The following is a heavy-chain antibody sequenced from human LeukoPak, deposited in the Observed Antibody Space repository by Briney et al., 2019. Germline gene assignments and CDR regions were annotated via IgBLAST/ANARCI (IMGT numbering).Heavy chain of an antibody. CDR2: IYYNGRT. J-gene: IGHJ5*02. D-gene: IGHD3-22*01. V-gene: IGHV4-59*01. CDR3: ARSDSRWNWWDP. CDR1: GGSIRSYY. Sequence: SETLSLTCTVSGGSIRSYYWSWIRQPPGKGLEWIGYIYYNGRTNYNPSLESRVIISGDTSKNQFSLNLRSVTAADTAVYYCARSDSRWNWWDPWGQGTLVTVSS.